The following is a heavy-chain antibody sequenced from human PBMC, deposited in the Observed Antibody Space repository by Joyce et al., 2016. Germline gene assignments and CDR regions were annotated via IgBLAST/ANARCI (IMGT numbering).Heavy chain of an antibody. CDR1: AYSFISYW. Sequence: ELQLVQSGAEVKKPGESLKISCKGSAYSFISYWIAWVRQTPGKGLEWMGIIEPGDSDTKYSPSFQGHVTISADKSISTAYLQWSSLKASDTAIYYCARPQHYYETSGYYKWGQGTLVTVSS. V-gene: IGHV5-51*01. CDR2: IEPGDSDT. J-gene: IGHJ4*02. CDR3: ARPQHYYETSGYYK. D-gene: IGHD3-22*01.